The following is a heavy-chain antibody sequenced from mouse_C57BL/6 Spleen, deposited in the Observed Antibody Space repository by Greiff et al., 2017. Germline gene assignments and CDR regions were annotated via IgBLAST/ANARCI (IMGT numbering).Heavy chain of an antibody. V-gene: IGHV8-8*01. CDR2: IWWDDDK. CDR3: ARTGVYGSSYYWYFDV. Sequence: VKLMESGPGILQPSQTLSLTCSFSGFSLSTFGMGVGWIRQPSGKGLEWLAHIWWDDDKYYNPALKSRLTISKDTSKNQVFLKIANVDTADTATYYCARTGVYGSSYYWYFDVWGTGTTVTVSS. CDR1: GFSLSTFGMG. J-gene: IGHJ1*03. D-gene: IGHD1-1*01.